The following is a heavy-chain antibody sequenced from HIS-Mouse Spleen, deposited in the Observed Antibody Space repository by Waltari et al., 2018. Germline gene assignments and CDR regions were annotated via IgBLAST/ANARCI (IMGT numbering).Heavy chain of an antibody. CDR3: ARASRDLLLPRYFDL. Sequence: QVQLQESGPGLVKPSETLSLTCTVSGGSISSYYWSWIRQPPGKGLEWIGYYSGSTNYTPSLKRRVTISVDTAEDPFSLKLSSVTAADTAVYYCARASRDLLLPRYFDLWGRGTLVTVSS. J-gene: IGHJ2*01. CDR1: GGSISSYY. V-gene: IGHV4-59*01. CDR2: YYSGST.